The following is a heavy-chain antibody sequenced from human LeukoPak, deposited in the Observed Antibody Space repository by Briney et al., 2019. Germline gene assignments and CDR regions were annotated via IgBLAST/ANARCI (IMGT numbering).Heavy chain of an antibody. V-gene: IGHV4-39*01. J-gene: IGHJ6*02. D-gene: IGHD4-23*01. CDR1: GGSISSSSYY. CDR2: IYYSGST. CDR3: ARGQVTRHYYYYYGMDV. Sequence: SETLSLTCTVPGGSISSSSYYWGWIRQPPGKGLEWIGSIYYSGSTYYNPSLKSRVTISVDTSKNQFSLKLSSVTAADTAVYYCARGQVTRHYYYYYGMDVWGQGTTVTVSS.